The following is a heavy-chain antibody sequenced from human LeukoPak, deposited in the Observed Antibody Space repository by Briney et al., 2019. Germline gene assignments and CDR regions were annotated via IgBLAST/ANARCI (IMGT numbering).Heavy chain of an antibody. CDR1: GYSISSGYY. Sequence: SETLSLTCTLSGYSISSGYYWGWIRQPPGKGREWIGNFYHSGSTYYNPSLKSRVTFSVDTSKNQFSLKLSSVTAADTAVYYCARSSWSLFDYWGQGTLVTVSS. D-gene: IGHD1-26*01. CDR2: FYHSGST. CDR3: ARSSWSLFDY. V-gene: IGHV4-38-2*02. J-gene: IGHJ4*02.